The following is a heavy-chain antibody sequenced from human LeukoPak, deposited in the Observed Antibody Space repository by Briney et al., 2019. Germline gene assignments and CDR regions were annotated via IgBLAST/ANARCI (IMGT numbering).Heavy chain of an antibody. CDR1: GSRFTSYW. Sequence: GAPLKISCKGSGSRFTSYWIGWVRQLPGKGLEWMGIIYPGDSDTRYSPSFQGQVTISADKSISTAYLQWSSLKASDTAMYYCARRASPGPWFDPWGQGTLVTVSS. CDR2: IYPGDSDT. V-gene: IGHV5-51*01. CDR3: ARRASPGPWFDP. J-gene: IGHJ5*02.